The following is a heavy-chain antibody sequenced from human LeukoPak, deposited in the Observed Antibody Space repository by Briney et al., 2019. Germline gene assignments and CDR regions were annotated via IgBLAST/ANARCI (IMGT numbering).Heavy chain of an antibody. CDR1: GGSISSSSYY. V-gene: IGHV4-39*07. J-gene: IGHJ4*02. CDR2: IYYSGST. CDR3: ARDDFAVVTAIDY. Sequence: SETLSLTCTVSGGSISSSSYYWGWIRQPPGKGLEWIGSIYYSGSTYYNPSLKSRVTISVDTSKNQFSLKLSSVTAADTAVYYCARDDFAVVTAIDYWGQGTLVTVSS. D-gene: IGHD2-21*02.